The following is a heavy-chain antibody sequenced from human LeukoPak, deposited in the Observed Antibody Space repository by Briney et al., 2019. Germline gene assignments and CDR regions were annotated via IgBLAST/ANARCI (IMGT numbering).Heavy chain of an antibody. CDR1: GGTFSSYA. V-gene: IGHV1-69*13. CDR3: ARDLVMGAARRFHFDY. Sequence: ASVKVSCKASGGTFSSYAISWVRQAPGQGLEWMGGIIPIFGTANYAQKFQGRVTITADESTSTAYMELSSLGSEDTAVYYCARDLVMGAARRFHFDYWGQGTLVTVSS. CDR2: IIPIFGTA. D-gene: IGHD6-6*01. J-gene: IGHJ4*02.